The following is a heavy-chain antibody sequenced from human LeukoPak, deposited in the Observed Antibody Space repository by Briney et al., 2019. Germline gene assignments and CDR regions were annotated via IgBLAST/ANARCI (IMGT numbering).Heavy chain of an antibody. D-gene: IGHD2-15*01. V-gene: IGHV3-73*01. CDR2: IRSKANSYAT. Sequence: GGSLKLSCAASGFTFSGSAMHWVRQASGKGLGWVGRIRSKANSYATAYAASVKGRFTASRDDSKNTAYLQMNSPKTEDTAVYYCTKRLCSGGSCYFDYWGQGTLVTVSS. CDR3: TKRLCSGGSCYFDY. J-gene: IGHJ4*02. CDR1: GFTFSGSA.